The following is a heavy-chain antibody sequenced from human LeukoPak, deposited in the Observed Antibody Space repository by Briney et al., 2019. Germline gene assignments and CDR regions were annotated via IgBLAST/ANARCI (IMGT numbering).Heavy chain of an antibody. J-gene: IGHJ4*02. CDR3: AKSGGFTAMAN. V-gene: IGHV3-23*01. CDR1: GFTFSSSA. CDR2: ISGSGGNT. Sequence: GGSLRLSCAASGFTFSSSAMSWVRQAPGKGLEWVSAISGSGGNTYYADFVKGRFTISRDNSKNTLYLQMNSLRAEDTAVYYCAKSGGFTAMANWGQGTLVTVSS. D-gene: IGHD5-18*01.